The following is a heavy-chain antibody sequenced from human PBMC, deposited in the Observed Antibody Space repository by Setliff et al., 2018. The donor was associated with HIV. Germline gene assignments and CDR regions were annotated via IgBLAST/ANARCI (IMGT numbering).Heavy chain of an antibody. CDR3: ARGMDYYDTSGYYQYYFDY. CDR2: INPKSDGT. D-gene: IGHD3-22*01. CDR1: GGTFRSYA. J-gene: IGHJ4*02. V-gene: IGHV1-2*04. Sequence: ASVKVSCKGSGGTFRSYAISWVRQAPGQGLEWMGWINPKSDGTNYAQKFQGWITMTRDTSISTAYMELSRLRSDDTAVYYCARGMDYYDTSGYYQYYFDYWGQGTLVTVSS.